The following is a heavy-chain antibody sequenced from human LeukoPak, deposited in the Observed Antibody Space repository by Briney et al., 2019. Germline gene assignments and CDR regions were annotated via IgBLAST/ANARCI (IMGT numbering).Heavy chain of an antibody. CDR1: GFTFSSYW. V-gene: IGHV3-74*01. J-gene: IGHJ6*03. Sequence: GGSLRLSCAASGFTFSSYWMHWVRQAPGKGLVWVSRIKSDGSSTSYADSVKGRFTISRDNAKNTLYLQMNSLRAEDTAVYYCANGGSPKTWDYYYMDVWGKGTTVTISS. CDR3: ANGGSPKTWDYYYMDV. D-gene: IGHD1-1*01. CDR2: IKSDGSST.